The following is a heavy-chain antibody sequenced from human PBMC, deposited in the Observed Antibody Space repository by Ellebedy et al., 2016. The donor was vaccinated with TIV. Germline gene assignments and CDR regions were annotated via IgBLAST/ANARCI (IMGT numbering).Heavy chain of an antibody. V-gene: IGHV4-59*08. D-gene: IGHD3-3*01. J-gene: IGHJ4*02. Sequence: MPSETLSLTCTVSGGSISSYYWSWIRQPPGKGLEWIGYIYYSGSTNYNPSLKSRVTISVDTSKNQFSLKLSSVTAADTAVYYCASWITIFGVVTHFDYWGQGTLVTVSS. CDR1: GGSISSYY. CDR3: ASWITIFGVVTHFDY. CDR2: IYYSGST.